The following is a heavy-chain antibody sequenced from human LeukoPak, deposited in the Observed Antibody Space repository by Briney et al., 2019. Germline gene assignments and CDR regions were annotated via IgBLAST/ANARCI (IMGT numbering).Heavy chain of an antibody. Sequence: PGGSLRLSCAASEFSVGSNYMTWVRQAPGKGLEWVSGISGSGDSTYYADSVKGRFTISRDNSKNTLYLQMNSLRAEDTAVYYCARRSGIAVAGAFDYWGQGTLVTVSS. D-gene: IGHD6-19*01. CDR1: EFSVGSNY. CDR2: ISGSGDST. CDR3: ARRSGIAVAGAFDY. J-gene: IGHJ4*02. V-gene: IGHV3-23*01.